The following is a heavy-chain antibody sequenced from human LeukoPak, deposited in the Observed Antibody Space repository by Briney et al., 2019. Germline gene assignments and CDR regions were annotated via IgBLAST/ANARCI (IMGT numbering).Heavy chain of an antibody. CDR3: AKQSSGKYQLLLGY. V-gene: IGHV3-23*01. CDR2: ISGSGGTT. CDR1: GFTFSSYA. J-gene: IGHJ4*02. D-gene: IGHD2-2*01. Sequence: PGGSLRLSCAASGFTFSSYAMSWVRQAPGKGLEWVSAISGSGGTTYYADSVKGRFTISRDNSKNTLYLQMNSLRAEDTAVYYCAKQSSGKYQLLLGYWGQGTLVTVSS.